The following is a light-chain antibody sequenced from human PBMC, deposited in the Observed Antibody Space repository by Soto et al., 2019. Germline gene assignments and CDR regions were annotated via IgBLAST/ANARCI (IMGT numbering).Light chain of an antibody. CDR1: TGAVTSGHY. CDR3: LLSYSGARVV. V-gene: IGLV7-46*01. Sequence: QAVVTQEPSLTVSPGGTVTLTCGSSTGAVTSGHYPYWIQQKPGQAPTTLIYDTNNKHSWTPARFSGSLLGGKAALTLSGAQPEDEAEYYRLLSYSGARVVFGGGTKLTVL. CDR2: DTN. J-gene: IGLJ2*01.